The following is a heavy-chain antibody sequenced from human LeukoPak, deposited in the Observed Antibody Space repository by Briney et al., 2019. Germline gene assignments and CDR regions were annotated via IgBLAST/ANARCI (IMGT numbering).Heavy chain of an antibody. CDR2: FHTSGST. D-gene: IGHD3-22*01. CDR1: GASITSYY. V-gene: IGHV4-4*07. CDR3: AQGRYYFDNKESALDI. Sequence: PSETLSLTCTVSGASITSYYWSWIRQPAGMGLEWIGRFHTSGSTNYNPSLKSRVTVSVDTSRNQFSLNLSSVTAADTAVSYCAQGRYYFDNKESALDIWGQGTMATVSS. J-gene: IGHJ3*02.